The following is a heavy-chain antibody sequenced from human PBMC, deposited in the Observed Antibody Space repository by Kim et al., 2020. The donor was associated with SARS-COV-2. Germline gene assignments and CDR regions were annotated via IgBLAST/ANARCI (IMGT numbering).Heavy chain of an antibody. V-gene: IGHV3-15*01. Sequence: FTISRDDSKNTLYLQMNSLKTEDTAVYYCTTDGRWYQYDDSSGYYYFDYWGQGTLVTVSS. D-gene: IGHD3-22*01. CDR3: TTDGRWYQYDDSSGYYYFDY. J-gene: IGHJ4*02.